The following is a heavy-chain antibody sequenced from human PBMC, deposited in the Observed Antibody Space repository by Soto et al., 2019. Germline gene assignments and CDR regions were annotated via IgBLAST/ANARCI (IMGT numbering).Heavy chain of an antibody. V-gene: IGHV4-30-4*01. J-gene: IGHJ6*02. D-gene: IGHD3-9*01. CDR1: GGSISSGDYF. CDR3: ARGLVIRPYYYHGMDV. Sequence: QVQLQESGPGLVKPSQTLSLTCTVSGGSISSGDYFWSWIRQSPGNGLEWIGYISSIGSTYYNPSLKSRVSVARYTSKNQFSLKLSSVTTTDTAVYYCARGLVIRPYYYHGMDVWGQGTTVTVSS. CDR2: ISSIGST.